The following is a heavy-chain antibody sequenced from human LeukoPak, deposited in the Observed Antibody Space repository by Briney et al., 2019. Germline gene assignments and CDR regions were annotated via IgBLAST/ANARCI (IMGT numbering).Heavy chain of an antibody. J-gene: IGHJ6*03. V-gene: IGHV4-4*02. CDR2: IYHSGST. CDR1: GGSISSSNW. D-gene: IGHD3-22*01. Sequence: SGTLSLTCAVSGGSISSSNWWSWVRQPPGKGLEWIGEIYHSGSTNYNPSLKSRVTISVDKSKNQFSLKLSSVTAADTAVYYCARNRRYYDTRGYYYYYYMDVWGKGTTVTISS. CDR3: ARNRRYYDTRGYYYYYYMDV.